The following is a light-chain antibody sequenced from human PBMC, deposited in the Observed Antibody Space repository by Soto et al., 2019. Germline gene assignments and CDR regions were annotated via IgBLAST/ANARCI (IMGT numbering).Light chain of an antibody. CDR2: WAS. V-gene: IGKV4-1*01. CDR1: QSLLSSSDNKNY. Sequence: DIVMTQSPDSLAVSLGERATINCKSSQSLLSSSDNKNYLAWHQQKPGQPPKLLIYWASIRGSEVPDRFSGGGSETDFTLTINNLQAEDVAVYYCQQHYSAPLTFGGGTKVEIK. J-gene: IGKJ4*01. CDR3: QQHYSAPLT.